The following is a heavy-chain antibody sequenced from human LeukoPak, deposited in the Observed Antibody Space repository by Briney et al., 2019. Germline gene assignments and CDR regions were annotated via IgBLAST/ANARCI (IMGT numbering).Heavy chain of an antibody. V-gene: IGHV3-23*01. CDR3: ATELWGGRHLRAEF. CDR1: GLTFNTYA. Sequence: QTGGSLRLSCVASGLTFNTYAMSWVRQAPGQGLEWVSAVSPGGDRTYYADSLKGRFTISRDNSRNTVNLQIDRLRVEDTAIYSWATELWGGRHLRAEFWGHGTLVTVSS. CDR2: VSPGGDRT. J-gene: IGHJ4*01. D-gene: IGHD1-14*01.